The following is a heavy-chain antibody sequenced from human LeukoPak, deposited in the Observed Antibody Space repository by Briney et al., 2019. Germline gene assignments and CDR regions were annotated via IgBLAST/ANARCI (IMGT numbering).Heavy chain of an antibody. V-gene: IGHV3-30-3*01. D-gene: IGHD2-2*02. Sequence: QPGRSLRLSCAASGFTFSSYAMHWVRQAPGKGLEWVAVISYDGSNKYYADSVKGRFTISRDNSKSTLYLQMNSLRAEDTAVYYCARGSGERYCSSTSCYTFDYWGQGTLVTVSS. CDR3: ARGSGERYCSSTSCYTFDY. J-gene: IGHJ4*02. CDR1: GFTFSSYA. CDR2: ISYDGSNK.